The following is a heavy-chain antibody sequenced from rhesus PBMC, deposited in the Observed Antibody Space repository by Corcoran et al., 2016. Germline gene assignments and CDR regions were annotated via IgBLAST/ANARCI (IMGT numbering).Heavy chain of an antibody. CDR3: AREVGYCSSTYCSSLDYYGLDS. D-gene: IGHD2-15*01. V-gene: IGHV4S12*01. CDR2: IYSNSEST. J-gene: IGHJ6*01. CDR1: GGTISSGSYS. Sequence: QVQLQESGPGGVKPSETLPLTCAVSGGTISSGSYSWGWIRQPPGKGLEWIGGIYSNSESTNYNPSLKSRVTISKDTSKNQFSLKLSSVTATDTAVYYCAREVGYCSSTYCSSLDYYGLDSWGQGVVVTVSS.